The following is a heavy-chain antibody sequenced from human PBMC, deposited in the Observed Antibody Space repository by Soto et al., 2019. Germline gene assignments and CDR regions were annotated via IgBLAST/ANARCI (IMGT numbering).Heavy chain of an antibody. CDR3: VRGYRGFDH. CDR1: GFTFSDRY. D-gene: IGHD5-12*01. Sequence: EVQLVESGGGLVPPGGSLRLSCEVSGFTFSDRYMDWVRQAPGRGLEWVGRSRNKANSYTTEYATSVKGRFTVSRDDSKNLFFLQMNSLKTEDTAVYYCVRGYRGFDHWGQGARVTVSS. J-gene: IGHJ4*02. CDR2: SRNKANSYTT. V-gene: IGHV3-72*01.